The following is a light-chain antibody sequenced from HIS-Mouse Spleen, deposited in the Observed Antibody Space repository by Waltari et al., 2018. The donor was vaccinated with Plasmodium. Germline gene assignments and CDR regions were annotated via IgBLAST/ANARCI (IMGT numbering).Light chain of an antibody. Sequence: EIVMTQSPATLSVSPGERATLSCSASPSVSSNLAWYQQKPGQAPRLLIYGASTRANGNQARVSGSGSGTEFTLTISSLQSEDFAVYYCQQYNNWSFTFGPGTKVDIK. CDR1: PSVSSN. CDR3: QQYNNWSFT. V-gene: IGKV3-15*01. J-gene: IGKJ3*01. CDR2: GAS.